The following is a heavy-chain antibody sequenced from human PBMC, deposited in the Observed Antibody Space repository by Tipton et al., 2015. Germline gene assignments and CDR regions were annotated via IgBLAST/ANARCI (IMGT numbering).Heavy chain of an antibody. CDR3: ARGRGNWSGYPVDY. Sequence: NLSLTCDVSGVSISSRNWWSWVRQPPGKGLEWIGEMYYGGTTNYNPSLKSRVTMSLDRAKNQFSLRLIFVTAADTAVYYCARGRGNWSGYPVDYWGQGTLVTVSS. CDR2: MYYGGTT. J-gene: IGHJ4*02. CDR1: GVSISSRNW. D-gene: IGHD3-3*01. V-gene: IGHV4-4*02.